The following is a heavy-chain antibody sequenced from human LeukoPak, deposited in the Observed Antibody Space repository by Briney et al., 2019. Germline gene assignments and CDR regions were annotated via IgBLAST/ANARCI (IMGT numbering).Heavy chain of an antibody. CDR1: GYSISSGYY. D-gene: IGHD2-21*02. CDR3: ARVVVTARPFDY. V-gene: IGHV4-38-2*02. CDR2: IYHSGST. Sequence: SSETLSLTCTVSGYSISSGYYWGWIRQPPGKGLEWIGSIYHSGSTYYNPSLKSRVTISVDTSKNQFSLKLSSVTAADTAVYYCARVVVTARPFDYWGQGTLVTVSS. J-gene: IGHJ4*02.